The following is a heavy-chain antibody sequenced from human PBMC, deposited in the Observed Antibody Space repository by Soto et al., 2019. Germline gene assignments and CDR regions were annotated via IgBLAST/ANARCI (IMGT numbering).Heavy chain of an antibody. CDR3: ARGLGYCSGGSCRYDYYYYYGMDV. CDR1: GFTFSSYG. Sequence: PGGSLRLSCAASGFTFSSYGMHWVRQAPGKGLEWVAVIWYDGSNKYYADSVKGRFTISRDNSKNTLYLQMNSLRAEDTAVYYCARGLGYCSGGSCRYDYYYYYGMDVWGQGTTVTVSS. V-gene: IGHV3-33*01. CDR2: IWYDGSNK. D-gene: IGHD2-15*01. J-gene: IGHJ6*02.